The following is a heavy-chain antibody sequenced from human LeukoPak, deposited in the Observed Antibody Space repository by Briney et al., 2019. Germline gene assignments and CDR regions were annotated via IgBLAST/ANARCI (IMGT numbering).Heavy chain of an antibody. CDR2: IYYSGST. D-gene: IGHD6-19*01. CDR3: ATSGYSSGWYGAFDI. Sequence: SETLSLTCTDSGGSISSSSYYWGWIRQPPGKGLEWIGYIYYSGSTNYNPSLKSRVTTSVDTSKNQFSLKLSSVTAADTAVYYCATSGYSSGWYGAFDIWGQGTMVTVSS. CDR1: GGSISSSSYY. V-gene: IGHV4-61*05. J-gene: IGHJ3*02.